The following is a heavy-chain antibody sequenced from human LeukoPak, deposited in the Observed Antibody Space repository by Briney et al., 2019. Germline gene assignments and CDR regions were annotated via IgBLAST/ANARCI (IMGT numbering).Heavy chain of an antibody. CDR1: GGSFSGYY. D-gene: IGHD2-2*01. V-gene: IGHV4-34*01. CDR2: INHSGST. CDR3: ARGRTGYQLLPTKKDYSYYYMDV. J-gene: IGHJ6*03. Sequence: SDTLSLTCAVYGGSFSGYYWSWIRQPPGKGLEWIGEINHSGSTNYNPSLKSRVTISVDTSKNQFSLKLSSVTAADTAVYYCARGRTGYQLLPTKKDYSYYYMDVWDKGTTVTVSS.